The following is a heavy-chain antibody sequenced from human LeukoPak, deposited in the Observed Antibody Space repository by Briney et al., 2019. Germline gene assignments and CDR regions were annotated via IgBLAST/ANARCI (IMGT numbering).Heavy chain of an antibody. Sequence: SVKVSCKASGFTFISSAVQWVRQARGQRLECIGWIVVGRGNTNYPQKFQERVTITRDLSTGTAYMELGSLRSEDTAVYYCAATSVGATINDAFDIWGQGTMVTVSS. V-gene: IGHV1-58*01. CDR1: GFTFISSA. CDR2: IVVGRGNT. CDR3: AATSVGATINDAFDI. D-gene: IGHD1-26*01. J-gene: IGHJ3*02.